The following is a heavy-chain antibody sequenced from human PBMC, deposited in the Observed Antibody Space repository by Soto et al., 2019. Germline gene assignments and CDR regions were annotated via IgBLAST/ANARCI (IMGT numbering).Heavy chain of an antibody. V-gene: IGHV3-33*01. Sequence: GGSLRLSCAASGFTFSSYGMHWVRQAPGKGLEWVAVIWYDGSNKDYADSVKGRFTISRDNSKNTLYLQMNSLRAEDTAVYYCAREYGDGYNNFDYWGQGTLVTVSS. CDR2: IWYDGSNK. J-gene: IGHJ4*02. CDR3: AREYGDGYNNFDY. CDR1: GFTFSSYG. D-gene: IGHD5-12*01.